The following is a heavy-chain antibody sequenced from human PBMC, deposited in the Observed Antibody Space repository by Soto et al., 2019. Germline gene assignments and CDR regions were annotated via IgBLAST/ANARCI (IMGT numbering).Heavy chain of an antibody. CDR3: ARNQNPPGIPIDSFDI. CDR1: GGTFSSYT. J-gene: IGHJ3*02. Sequence: GASVKVSCKASGGTFSSYTIRWVRQAPGQGLEWMGRIIPILGIANYAQKFQGRVTITADKSTSTAYMELSSLRSEDTALYYCARNQNPPGIPIDSFDIWGQGTMVTVSS. CDR2: IIPILGIA. V-gene: IGHV1-69*02.